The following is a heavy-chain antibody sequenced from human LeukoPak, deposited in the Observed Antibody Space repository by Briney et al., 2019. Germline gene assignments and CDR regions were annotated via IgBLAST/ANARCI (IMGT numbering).Heavy chain of an antibody. V-gene: IGHV3-48*01. CDR2: ISSSSSTI. J-gene: IGHJ4*02. CDR1: GFTFSSYA. Sequence: PGGSLRLSCAASGFTFSSYAMNWVRQAPGKGLEWVSYISSSSSTIYYADSVKGRFTISRDNAKNSLYLQMNSLRAEDTAVYYCARERLLVDYWGQGTLVTVSS. CDR3: ARERLLVDY. D-gene: IGHD2-15*01.